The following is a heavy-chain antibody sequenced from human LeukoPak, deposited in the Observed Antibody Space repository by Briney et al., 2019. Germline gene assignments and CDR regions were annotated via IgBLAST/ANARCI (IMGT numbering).Heavy chain of an antibody. V-gene: IGHV4-39*01. CDR1: GGSISSSSYY. CDR3: ARQTGSGLLILP. D-gene: IGHD3/OR15-3a*01. Sequence: SETLSLTCSVSGGSISSSSYYWGWIRQPPGKGLEWIGSIYYSGSSYYNPSLKSRVTISVDTSKNQFSLKVTSVTAADTAVYYCARQTGSGLLILPGGQGTLVTVSS. J-gene: IGHJ4*02. CDR2: IYYSGSS.